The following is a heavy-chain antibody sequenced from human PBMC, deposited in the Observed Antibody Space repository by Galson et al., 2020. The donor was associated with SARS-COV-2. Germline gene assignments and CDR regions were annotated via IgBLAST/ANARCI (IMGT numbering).Heavy chain of an antibody. V-gene: IGHV4-34*01. D-gene: IGHD2-2*01. Sequence: SQTLSLTCAVYGGSFSGYYWSWIRQPPGKGLEWIGEINHSGSTHYNPTLKSRVTISVDTSKNQFSLKLSSVTAADTAVYYCARCGTSVVPAAIGVLYYYYYDMDVWGKGTTVTVSS. CDR2: INHSGST. CDR3: ARCGTSVVPAAIGVLYYYYYDMDV. J-gene: IGHJ6*03. CDR1: GGSFSGYY.